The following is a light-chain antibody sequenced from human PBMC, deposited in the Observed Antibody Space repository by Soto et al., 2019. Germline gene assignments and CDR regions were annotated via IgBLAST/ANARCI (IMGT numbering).Light chain of an antibody. J-gene: IGKJ1*01. V-gene: IGKV3-20*01. CDR2: GAA. CDR1: QSVSSSY. Sequence: EIVLTQSPGTLSLSPGQRATLSCRASQSVSSSYLAWYQQKPGQAPRLLIYGAASRPTGIPDRFSGSGSGTDFTLTISRLEPEDFAVYYCQRYRAFGQGTKVQIK. CDR3: QRYRA.